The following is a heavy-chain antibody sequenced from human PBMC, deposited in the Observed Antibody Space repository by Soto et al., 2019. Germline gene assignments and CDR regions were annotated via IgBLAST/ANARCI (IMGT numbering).Heavy chain of an antibody. D-gene: IGHD6-19*01. Sequence: EVQLVESGGGLVQPGGSLRLSCAASGFSISSYWMNWVRQAPGKGLEWVAIIRKDGSEKYYVDSVKGRFTISRANAKNSLSLQMNSPRDDDTAVYYCAGGSGWLSDYWGRGTLVTVSS. V-gene: IGHV3-7*03. J-gene: IGHJ4*02. CDR2: IRKDGSEK. CDR1: GFSISSYW. CDR3: AGGSGWLSDY.